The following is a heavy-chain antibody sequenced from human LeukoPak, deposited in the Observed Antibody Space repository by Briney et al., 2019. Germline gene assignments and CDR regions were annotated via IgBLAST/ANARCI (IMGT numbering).Heavy chain of an antibody. D-gene: IGHD1-20*01. CDR1: GFTFSSYA. V-gene: IGHV3-23*01. CDR3: AKDNWNGRPTLKGHEHYGMEL. Sequence: GGSLRLSCAASGFTFSSYAMSWVRQAPGKGLEWVSAISGSGGSTYYADSVKGRFTISRDNSKNTLYLQMNSLKAEDTAVYYCAKDNWNGRPTLKGHEHYGMELWGQGTTVTVSS. CDR2: ISGSGGST. J-gene: IGHJ6*01.